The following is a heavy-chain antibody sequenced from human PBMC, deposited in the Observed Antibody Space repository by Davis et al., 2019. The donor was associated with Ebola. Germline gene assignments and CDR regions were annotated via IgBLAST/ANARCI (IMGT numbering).Heavy chain of an antibody. J-gene: IGHJ2*01. CDR3: ARLTVEAPTLWLPTKFDL. CDR2: INHSGST. Sequence: SETLSLTCAVYGGSFSGYYWSWIRQPPGKGLEWIGEINHSGSTNYNPSLKSRVTISVDTSKHQFPLRLTSVAAADAAVYYCARLTVEAPTLWLPTKFDLWGRGTRVTVSS. D-gene: IGHD5-12*01. CDR1: GGSFSGYY. V-gene: IGHV4-34*01.